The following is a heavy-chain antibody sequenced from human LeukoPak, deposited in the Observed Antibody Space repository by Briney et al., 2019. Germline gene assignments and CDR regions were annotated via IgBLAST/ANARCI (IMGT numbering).Heavy chain of an antibody. V-gene: IGHV3-23*01. D-gene: IGHD3-22*01. CDR2: ISGSGGST. J-gene: IGHJ4*02. CDR1: GLTFSSYA. Sequence: GGSLRLSCAASGLTFSSYAMSWVRQAPGKGLEWVSAISGSGGSTYYADSVKGRFTISRDNSKNTLYLQMNSLRAEDTAVYYCAKDWDYYDSSGYYLTPITDYWGQGTLVTVSS. CDR3: AKDWDYYDSSGYYLTPITDY.